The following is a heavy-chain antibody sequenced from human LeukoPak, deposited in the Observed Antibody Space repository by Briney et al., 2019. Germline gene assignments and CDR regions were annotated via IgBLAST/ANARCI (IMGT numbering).Heavy chain of an antibody. CDR1: GFNFKTYW. J-gene: IGHJ6*02. CDR3: AREVTVTGGMDV. Sequence: GGSLRLSCSTSGFNFKTYWMTWVRQAPGKGLEWVANIKQDGSEKNYVDSVKGRFTISRDNTKNSLYLRMNSLRAEDTAVYYCAREVTVTGGMDVWGQGTTVTVS. D-gene: IGHD4-17*01. CDR2: IKQDGSEK. V-gene: IGHV3-7*01.